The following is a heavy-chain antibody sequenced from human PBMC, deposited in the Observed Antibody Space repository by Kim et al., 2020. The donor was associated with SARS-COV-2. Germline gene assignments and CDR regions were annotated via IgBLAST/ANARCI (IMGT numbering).Heavy chain of an antibody. CDR1: GGSISSSSYY. CDR3: AKGKAAAGCDY. CDR2: IYYSGST. Sequence: SETLSLTCTVSGGSISSSSYYWGWIRQPPGKGLEWIGSIYYSGSTYYNPSLKSRVTISVDTSKNQFSLKLSSVTAADTAVYYCAKGKAAAGCDYWGQGTLVTVYS. V-gene: IGHV4-39*01. J-gene: IGHJ4*02. D-gene: IGHD6-13*01.